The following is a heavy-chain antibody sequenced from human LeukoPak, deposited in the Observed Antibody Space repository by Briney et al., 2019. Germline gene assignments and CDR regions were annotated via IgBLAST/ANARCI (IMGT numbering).Heavy chain of an antibody. D-gene: IGHD2-2*01. CDR3: ARHPRVPDY. CDR1: GYSISSGYY. V-gene: IGHV4-38-2*02. CDR2: IYHSGST. Sequence: NPSETLSLTCTVSGYSISSGYYWGWIRQPPGKGLEWIGSIYHSGSTYYNPSLKSRVTISVDTSKNQFPLKLSSVTAADTAVYYCARHPRVPDYWGQGTLVTVSS. J-gene: IGHJ4*02.